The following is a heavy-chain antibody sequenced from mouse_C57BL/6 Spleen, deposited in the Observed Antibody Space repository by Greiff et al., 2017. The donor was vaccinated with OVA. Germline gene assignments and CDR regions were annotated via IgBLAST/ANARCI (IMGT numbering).Heavy chain of an antibody. D-gene: IGHD1-1*01. CDR3: ARNYGSYYAMDY. Sequence: DVKLVESGPGMVKPSQSLSLTCTVTGYSITRGYDWHWIRHFPGNKLEWMGYISYSGSTNYNPSLKSRISITHDTSKNHFFLKLNSVTTEDTATYYCARNYGSYYAMDYWGQGTSVTVSS. CDR2: ISYSGST. CDR1: GYSITRGYD. V-gene: IGHV3-1*01. J-gene: IGHJ4*01.